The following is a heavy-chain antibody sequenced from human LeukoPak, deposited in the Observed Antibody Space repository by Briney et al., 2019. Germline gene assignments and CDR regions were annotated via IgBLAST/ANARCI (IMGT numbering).Heavy chain of an antibody. D-gene: IGHD5-18*01. V-gene: IGHV3-23*01. CDR2: ISGSGDST. Sequence: GGSLRLSCAASGFTFSSYAMSWVRQAPGEGLXXXXXISGSGDSTYYADSVKGRFTISRDNSKNTLYLQMNSLRAEDTAVYYCAKTSYSYGFSYFDYWGQGTLVTVSS. J-gene: IGHJ4*02. CDR3: AKTSYSYGFSYFDY. CDR1: GFTFSSYA.